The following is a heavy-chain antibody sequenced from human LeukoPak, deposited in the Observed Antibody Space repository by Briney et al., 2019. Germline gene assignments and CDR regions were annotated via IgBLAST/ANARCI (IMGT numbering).Heavy chain of an antibody. V-gene: IGHV3-48*03. Sequence: GGSLRLSCAASGFTFSSYEMNWVRQAPGKGLEWVSYISSSGSPIYYADSVKGRFTISRDNAKNSLYLQMNSLRAEGTAVYYCARVAPHSSSWHYYFDYWGQGTLVTVSS. CDR2: ISSSGSPI. D-gene: IGHD6-13*01. CDR3: ARVAPHSSSWHYYFDY. CDR1: GFTFSSYE. J-gene: IGHJ4*02.